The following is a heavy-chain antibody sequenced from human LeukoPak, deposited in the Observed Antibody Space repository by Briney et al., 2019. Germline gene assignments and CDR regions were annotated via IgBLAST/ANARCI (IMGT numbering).Heavy chain of an antibody. V-gene: IGHV1-2*02. J-gene: IGHJ4*02. CDR1: GYTFTGYY. CDR2: INPTAGDT. D-gene: IGHD3-16*01. CDR3: ARGPDHGGFDH. Sequence: GASVKVSCKASGYTFTGYYMHWVRQAPGQGLEWMAWINPTAGDTSYAQKIQGRVTLARDTSISTVYMELSRLTFGDTAVYYCARGPDHGGFDHWGQGTLVIVSS.